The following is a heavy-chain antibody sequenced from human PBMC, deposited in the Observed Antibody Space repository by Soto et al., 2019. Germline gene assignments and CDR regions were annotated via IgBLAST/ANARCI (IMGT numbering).Heavy chain of an antibody. CDR1: GFTFSDYY. D-gene: IGHD2-2*01. J-gene: IGHJ6*02. V-gene: IGHV3-11*01. Sequence: PGGSLRLSCAASGFTFSDYYMSWIRQAPGKGLEWVSYISSSGSTIYYADSVKGRFTISRDNAKNSLYLQMNSLRAEDTAVYYCASSVVPASYYYYGMDVWGQGTTVTVSS. CDR3: ASSVVPASYYYYGMDV. CDR2: ISSSGSTI.